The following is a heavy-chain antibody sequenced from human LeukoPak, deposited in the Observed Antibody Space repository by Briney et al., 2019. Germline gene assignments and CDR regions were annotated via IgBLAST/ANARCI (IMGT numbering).Heavy chain of an antibody. CDR3: ARLHYYDPRGAYYYTLHY. CDR1: GYTFTANY. Sequence: ASVKVSCKASGYTFTANYMHWVRQAPGQGLEWMGWINPNSGDTNYALKFQGRVTMTRDTSISTAYMELSRLRSDDTAVYYCARLHYYDPRGAYYYTLHYWGQGTLVAVSS. V-gene: IGHV1-2*02. D-gene: IGHD3-22*01. CDR2: INPNSGDT. J-gene: IGHJ4*02.